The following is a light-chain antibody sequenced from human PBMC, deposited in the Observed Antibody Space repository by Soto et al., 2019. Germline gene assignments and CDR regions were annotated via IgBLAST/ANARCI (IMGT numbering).Light chain of an antibody. J-gene: IGLJ2*01. V-gene: IGLV1-40*01. CDR2: ANS. CDR3: QSYDSSLSGVV. CDR1: SSNIGAGYD. Sequence: QAVLTQPPSVSGAPGQRVTISCTGSSSNIGAGYDVHWYQQIPGTAPKLLIYANSNRPSGVPDRFSGSKSGTSASLAITGLQAEYEADSYCQSYDSSLSGVVFGGGTKLTVL.